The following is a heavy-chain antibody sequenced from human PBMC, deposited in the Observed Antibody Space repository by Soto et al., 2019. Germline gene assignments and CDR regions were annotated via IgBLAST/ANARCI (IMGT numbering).Heavy chain of an antibody. CDR1: GFTFDDYA. V-gene: IGHV3-9*01. J-gene: IGHJ4*02. CDR2: ISWNSGSI. Sequence: GGSLRLSCAASGFTFDDYAMHWVRQAPGKGLEWVSGISWNSGSIGYADSVKGRFTISRDNAKNSLYLQMNSLRAEDTALYYCAKDKGPIVVVPAAMTGWDYWGQGTLVTVSS. CDR3: AKDKGPIVVVPAAMTGWDY. D-gene: IGHD2-2*01.